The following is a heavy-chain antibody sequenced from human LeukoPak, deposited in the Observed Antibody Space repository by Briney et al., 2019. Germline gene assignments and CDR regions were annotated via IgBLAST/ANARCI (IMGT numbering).Heavy chain of an antibody. D-gene: IGHD3-3*01. J-gene: IGHJ5*02. CDR1: GFTFSSYR. CDR3: AKGALRFPLVHP. V-gene: IGHV3-74*01. CDR2: IVSDATTT. Sequence: GGSLRLSCAASGFTFSSYRMHWVRQAPGKGLVWVSHIVSDATTTSYADSVKGRFTISRDNAKNTLYLQMNSLRAEDTAVYYWAKGALRFPLVHPRGQGTLVTVSS.